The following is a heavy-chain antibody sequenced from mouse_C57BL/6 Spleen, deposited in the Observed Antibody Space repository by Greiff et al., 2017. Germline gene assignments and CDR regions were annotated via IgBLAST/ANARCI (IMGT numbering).Heavy chain of an antibody. CDR2: IYPRSGNT. CDR1: GYTFTSYG. CDR3: AREGENYYGSSFMDY. V-gene: IGHV1-81*01. Sequence: VKLQQSGAELARPGASVKLYCKASGYTFTSYGISWVKQRTGQGLEWIGEIYPRSGNTYYNEKFKGKATLTADKSSSTAYMELRSLTSEDSAVYFCAREGENYYGSSFMDYWGQGTSVTVSS. D-gene: IGHD1-1*01. J-gene: IGHJ4*01.